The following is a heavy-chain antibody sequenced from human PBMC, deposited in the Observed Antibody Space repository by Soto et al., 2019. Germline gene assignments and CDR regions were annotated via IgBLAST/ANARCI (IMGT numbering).Heavy chain of an antibody. CDR3: AKDMVVAATQDYYYGMDV. Sequence: EVQLVESGGGLVQPGRSLRLSCAASGFTFDDYAMHWVRQAPGKGLEWVSGISWNSGSIGYADSVKGRFTISRDNAKNSLYLQMNSLRAEDTALYYCAKDMVVAATQDYYYGMDVWGQGTTVTVSS. CDR1: GFTFDDYA. CDR2: ISWNSGSI. V-gene: IGHV3-9*01. D-gene: IGHD2-15*01. J-gene: IGHJ6*02.